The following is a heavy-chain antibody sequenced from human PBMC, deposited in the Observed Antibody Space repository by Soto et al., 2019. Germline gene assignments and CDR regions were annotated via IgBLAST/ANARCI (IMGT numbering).Heavy chain of an antibody. CDR2: IYTGGNT. J-gene: IGHJ3*01. CDR3: DREVLYFVYFPPDGFDL. D-gene: IGHD3-9*01. V-gene: IGHV3-53*04. Sequence: EVQLVESGGGSVQPGGSLRLSFVASEFRVSSNYMSWVRQAPGRGLEWVSGIYTGGNTYYTDSVKGRFTISRHNSKNTLYLQMKSLRPEDTAVYYWDREVLYFVYFPPDGFDLWGQGTMVTVSS. CDR1: EFRVSSNY.